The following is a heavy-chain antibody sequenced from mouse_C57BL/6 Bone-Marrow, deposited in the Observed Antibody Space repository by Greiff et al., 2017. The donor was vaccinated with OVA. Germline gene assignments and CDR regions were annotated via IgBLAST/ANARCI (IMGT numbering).Heavy chain of an antibody. V-gene: IGHV1-82*01. D-gene: IGHD2-2*01. CDR1: GYAFSSSW. CDR2: IYPGDGAT. Sequence: VQLQQSGPELVKPGASVKISCKASGYAFSSSWMNWVKQRPGKGLEWIGRIYPGDGATNYNGKFKGKATLTADKSSSTAYMQLSSLTSEDSAVYFCARYPYGCDWGYYYAMDYWGQGTSVTVSS. CDR3: ARYPYGCDWGYYYAMDY. J-gene: IGHJ4*01.